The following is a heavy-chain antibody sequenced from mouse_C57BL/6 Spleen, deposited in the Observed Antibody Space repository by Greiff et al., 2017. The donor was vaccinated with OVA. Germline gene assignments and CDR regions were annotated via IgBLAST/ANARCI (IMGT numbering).Heavy chain of an antibody. J-gene: IGHJ4*01. CDR3: ARRMVPYAMDY. Sequence: QVQLKESGAELARPGASVKLSCKASGYTFTSYGISWVKQRTGQGLEWIGEIYPRSGNTYYNEKFKGKATLTADKSSSTAYMELRSLTSEDSAVYFCARRMVPYAMDYWGQGTSVTVSS. V-gene: IGHV1-81*01. D-gene: IGHD1-1*02. CDR1: GYTFTSYG. CDR2: IYPRSGNT.